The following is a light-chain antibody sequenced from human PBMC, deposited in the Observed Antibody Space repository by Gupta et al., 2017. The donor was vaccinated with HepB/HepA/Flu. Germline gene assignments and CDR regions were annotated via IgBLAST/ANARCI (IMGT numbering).Light chain of an antibody. CDR2: AAS. V-gene: IGKV1-39*01. Sequence: DIQMTQSPSSLSASAGDRVTITCRVSQSISSYLTWYQQKPGKAPELLIYAASTLQTGVPSRFSGSGSGTDFTLTVSSLQPEDFATYYCQETYGTPRTFGGGTKVEIK. CDR1: QSISSY. J-gene: IGKJ4*01. CDR3: QETYGTPRT.